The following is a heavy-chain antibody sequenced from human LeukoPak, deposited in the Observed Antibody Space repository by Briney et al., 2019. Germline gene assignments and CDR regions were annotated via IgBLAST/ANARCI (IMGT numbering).Heavy chain of an antibody. CDR1: GFTFSSYA. V-gene: IGHV3-30-3*01. J-gene: IGHJ4*02. Sequence: GGSLRLSCAASGFTFSSYAMHWVRQAPGKGLEWVAVISYDGSNKYYADPVKGRFTISRDNSKNTLYLQMNSLRAEDTAVYYCARVLQSYYDILTGYIGYWGQGTLVTVSS. CDR3: ARVLQSYYDILTGYIGY. D-gene: IGHD3-9*01. CDR2: ISYDGSNK.